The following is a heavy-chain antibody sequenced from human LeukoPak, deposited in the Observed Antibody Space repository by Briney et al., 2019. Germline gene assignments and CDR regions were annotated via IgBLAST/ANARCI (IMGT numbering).Heavy chain of an antibody. Sequence: GGSLRLSCAASGFTFSSYSMNWVRQAPGKGLEWVSSISSSSSYIYYADSMKGRFTISRDNAKNSLYLQMNSLRAEDTAVYYCATDYVWGSFDYWGQGTLVTVSS. CDR3: ATDYVWGSFDY. CDR1: GFTFSSYS. CDR2: ISSSSSYI. V-gene: IGHV3-21*01. D-gene: IGHD3-16*01. J-gene: IGHJ4*02.